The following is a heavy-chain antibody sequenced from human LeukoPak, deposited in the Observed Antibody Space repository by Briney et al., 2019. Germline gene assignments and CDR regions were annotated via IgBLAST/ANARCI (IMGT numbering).Heavy chain of an antibody. V-gene: IGHV4-59*08. CDR3: ARLRSTYRGSLYYNGMDV. D-gene: IGHD3-10*01. J-gene: IGHJ6*02. CDR2: VFYTVST. Sequence: SGTLSLTCTVSGGSLSSYYWSWIRQPPGKGLEYIGYVFYTVSTNYNPSLKSRVTISVDTAKNQFSLKVTSVTAADTAVYYCARLRSTYRGSLYYNGMDVWGQGTSVTVSS. CDR1: GGSLSSYY.